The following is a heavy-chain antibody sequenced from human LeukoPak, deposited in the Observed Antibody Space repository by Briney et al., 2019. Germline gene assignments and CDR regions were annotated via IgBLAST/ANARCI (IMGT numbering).Heavy chain of an antibody. J-gene: IGHJ4*02. V-gene: IGHV3-23*01. CDR3: AKAGWCSSTSCSYYFDY. CDR1: GFTFSSYA. Sequence: PGGSLRLSCAASGFTFSSYAMTWVRQVPGKGLEWVSSISGSGGNTYYADSVKGRFTISRDNSKNTLYLQMNSLRAEDTAVYYCAKAGWCSSTSCSYYFDYWGQGTLVTVSS. D-gene: IGHD2-2*01. CDR2: ISGSGGNT.